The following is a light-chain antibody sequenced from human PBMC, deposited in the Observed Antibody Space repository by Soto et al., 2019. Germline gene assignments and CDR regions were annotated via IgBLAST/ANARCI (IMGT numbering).Light chain of an antibody. Sequence: EIVLTQSPGTLSLSPGERATVSCSASQSVSSSHLAWYQQKPGQAPRLLIYGASSRATGIPDRFSGSGSGTDFTLTISRLEPEDFAVSYCQLYGTSPLYIFSQGTNLEIK. CDR3: QLYGTSPLYI. CDR1: QSVSSSH. J-gene: IGKJ2*01. V-gene: IGKV3-20*01. CDR2: GAS.